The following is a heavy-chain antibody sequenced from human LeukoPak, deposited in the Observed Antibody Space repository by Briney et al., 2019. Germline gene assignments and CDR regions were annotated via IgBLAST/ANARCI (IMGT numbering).Heavy chain of an antibody. J-gene: IGHJ4*02. CDR2: ISYDVGSNT. CDR3: ARLNLGYGYFLEATKRDY. D-gene: IGHD5-18*01. CDR1: GFTFSKYP. V-gene: IGHV3-30-3*01. Sequence: GGSLRLSCAASGFTFSKYPMHWVRQAPGKGLEWVAVISYDVGSNTYYVDSVKGRFTISRDNSKNTLYLQMNSLRAEDTAVYYCARLNLGYGYFLEATKRDYWGQGTLVTVSS.